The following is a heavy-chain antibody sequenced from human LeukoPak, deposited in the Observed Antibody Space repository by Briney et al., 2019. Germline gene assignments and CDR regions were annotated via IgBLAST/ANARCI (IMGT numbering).Heavy chain of an antibody. J-gene: IGHJ5*02. CDR1: GYSISSGYY. D-gene: IGHD5-18*01. V-gene: IGHV4-38-2*01. CDR3: ARAGYIYGQNWFDP. CDR2: IYHSGST. Sequence: PSETLSLTCAVSGYSISSGYYWGWIRQPPGKGLEWIGSIYHSGSTYYNPSLKSRVTISVDTSKNQFSLKLSSVTAADTAVYYCARAGYIYGQNWFDPWGQGTLVTVSS.